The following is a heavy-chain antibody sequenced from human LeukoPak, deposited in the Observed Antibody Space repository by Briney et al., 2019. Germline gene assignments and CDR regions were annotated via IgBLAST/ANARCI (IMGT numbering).Heavy chain of an antibody. Sequence: GESLKISCKASGSSFTTYWIGWVRQMPGKGLEWMGIIYPGDSDTRYSPSFQGQVTISVDKSISTAYLQWTSLKASDTAMYYCARRPTGRNYYFDYWGQGALVTVSS. CDR2: IYPGDSDT. J-gene: IGHJ4*02. CDR1: GSSFTTYW. D-gene: IGHD1-1*01. V-gene: IGHV5-51*01. CDR3: ARRPTGRNYYFDY.